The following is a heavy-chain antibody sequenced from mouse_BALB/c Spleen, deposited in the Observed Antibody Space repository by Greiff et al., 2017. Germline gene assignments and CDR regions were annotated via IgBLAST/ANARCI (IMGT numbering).Heavy chain of an antibody. V-gene: IGHV14-4*02. D-gene: IGHD1-1*01. Sequence: VQLKESGAELVRSGASVKLSCTASGFNIKDYYMHWVKQRPEQGLEWIGWIDPENGDTEYAPKFQGKATMTADTSSNTAYLQLSSLTSEDTAVYYCNPYYGSSYGFAYWGQGTLVTVSA. J-gene: IGHJ3*01. CDR3: NPYYGSSYGFAY. CDR1: GFNIKDYY. CDR2: IDPENGDT.